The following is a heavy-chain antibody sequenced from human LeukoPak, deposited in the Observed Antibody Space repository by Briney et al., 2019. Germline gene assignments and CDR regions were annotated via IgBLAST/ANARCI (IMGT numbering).Heavy chain of an antibody. J-gene: IGHJ4*02. CDR1: GGSISSGGYY. CDR2: IYHSGST. D-gene: IGHD1/OR15-1a*01. Sequence: SETLSLTCTVSGGSISSGGYYWSWIRQPPGKGLEWIGYIYHSGSTYYNPSLKSRVTISVDRSKNQFSLKLSSVTAADTAVYYCARDRGGITGTVDYWGQGTLVTVSS. CDR3: ARDRGGITGTVDY. V-gene: IGHV4-30-2*01.